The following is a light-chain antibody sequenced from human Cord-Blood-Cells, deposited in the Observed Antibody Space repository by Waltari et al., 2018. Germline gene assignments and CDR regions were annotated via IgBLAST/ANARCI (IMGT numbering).Light chain of an antibody. Sequence: QSVLTQPPSASGTPGQRVTISCSGSSPTIGRNYVYWYQQPPGTAPKLLIHRNNQRPSGVPDRFSGSKSGTSASLAISGLRSEDEADYYCAAWDDSLSGYVFGTGTKVTVL. CDR1: SPTIGRNY. J-gene: IGLJ1*01. CDR3: AAWDDSLSGYV. V-gene: IGLV1-47*01. CDR2: RNN.